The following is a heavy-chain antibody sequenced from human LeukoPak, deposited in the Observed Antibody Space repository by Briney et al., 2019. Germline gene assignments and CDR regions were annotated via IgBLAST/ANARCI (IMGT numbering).Heavy chain of an antibody. CDR3: ARVGVAAAS. CDR1: GAAISSGDYY. D-gene: IGHD6-13*01. Sequence: SETLSLTCSVSGAAISSGDYYWAWIRQPPGKGLEWIGSIFNRGSTYYNPSLKSRVTMSVDTSKNQFSLDLSSVTAADTAVYYCARVGVAAASWGQGTLVTVSS. V-gene: IGHV4-39*01. J-gene: IGHJ5*02. CDR2: IFNRGST.